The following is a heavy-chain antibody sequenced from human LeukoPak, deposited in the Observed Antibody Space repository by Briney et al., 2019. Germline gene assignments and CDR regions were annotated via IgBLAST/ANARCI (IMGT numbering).Heavy chain of an antibody. Sequence: PGGSLRLSCAASGFTFSSYAMHWVRQAPGKGLEYVSGISNNGGSTFYANSVKGRFTISRDNSQNTLYLQMGSLRPEDMAVHYCARGDVMVVAATLNYWGQGTLVTVSS. CDR1: GFTFSSYA. V-gene: IGHV3-64*01. D-gene: IGHD2-15*01. CDR3: ARGDVMVVAATLNY. CDR2: ISNNGGST. J-gene: IGHJ4*02.